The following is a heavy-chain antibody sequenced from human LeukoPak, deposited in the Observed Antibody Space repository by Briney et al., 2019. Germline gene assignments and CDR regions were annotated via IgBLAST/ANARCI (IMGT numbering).Heavy chain of an antibody. CDR2: INPNSGRA. CDR3: ARDVYRFLRWNFDS. CDR1: GYTFNAYY. J-gene: IGHJ5*01. V-gene: IGHV1-2*02. D-gene: IGHD2-21*01. Sequence: GASVKVSCKASGYTFNAYYMHWVRQAPGQGLEWIGWINPNSGRANYAQKFQGRVNMTRDTSVSAVHLELSGLRSDDTAVYFCARDVYRFLRWNFDSWGQGTLITVSS.